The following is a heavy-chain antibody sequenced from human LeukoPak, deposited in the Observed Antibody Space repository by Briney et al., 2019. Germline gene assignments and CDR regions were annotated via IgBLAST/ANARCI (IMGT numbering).Heavy chain of an antibody. CDR3: ARAKQWLAAPNWFDP. CDR1: GYTFTSYG. J-gene: IGHJ5*02. Sequence: ASVKVSCKASGYTFTSYGISWVRQAPGQGLEWMGWISAYNGNTNYAQKLQGRVTMTTDTSTSTAYMELRSLRSDDTAVYYCARAKQWLAAPNWFDPWGQGTLVTVSS. D-gene: IGHD6-19*01. CDR2: ISAYNGNT. V-gene: IGHV1-18*01.